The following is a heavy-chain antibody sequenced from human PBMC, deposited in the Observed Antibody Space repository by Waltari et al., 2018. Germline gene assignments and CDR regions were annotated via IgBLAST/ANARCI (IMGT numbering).Heavy chain of an antibody. CDR2: IYYSGNT. D-gene: IGHD3-9*01. Sequence: QLQLQESGPGLVKPSETLSLTCTVSGCSISSSSYYWVWIRQPPGKGLEWIGSIYYSGNTYYNPSLKSRVPISVDTSKNHFSLNLTSATAADTAVYYCARVVDYDILTGRMYYFDYWGQGTLVTVSS. J-gene: IGHJ4*02. CDR1: GCSISSSSYY. CDR3: ARVVDYDILTGRMYYFDY. V-gene: IGHV4-39*07.